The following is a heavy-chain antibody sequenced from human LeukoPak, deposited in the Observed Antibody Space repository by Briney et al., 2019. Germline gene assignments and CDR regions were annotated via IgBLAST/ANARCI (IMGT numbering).Heavy chain of an antibody. D-gene: IGHD3-16*01. CDR3: ARELQGAYYYYGMDV. Sequence: GASVKVSCKASGYTFTSYAMNWVRQAPGQGLEWMGWINTNTGNPTYARGFTGRFVFSLDTSVSTAYLQISSLKAEDTAVYYCARELQGAYYYYGMDVWGQGTTVTVSS. V-gene: IGHV7-4-1*02. CDR1: GYTFTSYA. CDR2: INTNTGNP. J-gene: IGHJ6*02.